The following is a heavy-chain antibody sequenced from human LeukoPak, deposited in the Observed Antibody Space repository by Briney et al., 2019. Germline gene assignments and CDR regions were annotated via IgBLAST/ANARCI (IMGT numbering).Heavy chain of an antibody. CDR1: GYIFTGYY. CDR3: ARRYCGITSCYYFDS. V-gene: IGHV1-2*02. D-gene: IGHD2-2*01. CDR2: IKPDSGST. J-gene: IGHJ4*02. Sequence: VASVKVSFKASGYIFTGYYLHWVRQAPGQGLEWMGWIKPDSGSTNYAQNFQGRVTMTRDTSTTTAYMELSSLRSDDTAVYYCARRYCGITSCYYFDSWGQGTLVTVSS.